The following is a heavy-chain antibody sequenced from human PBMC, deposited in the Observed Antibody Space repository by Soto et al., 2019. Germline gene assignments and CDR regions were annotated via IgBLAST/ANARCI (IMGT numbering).Heavy chain of an antibody. CDR2: IGGYGHTT. J-gene: IGHJ4*02. D-gene: IGHD4-17*01. CDR1: GFSFGSYA. CDR3: VKGGPTVIYFDH. Sequence: EVQLLESGGGLVQPGGSLRLSCAASGFSFGSYAMTWVRQAPGKGLEWVSSIGGYGHTTHYAEFVQGRFIISRDDSKKTMDLQMNSLRVEDTAVYYCVKGGPTVIYFDHWRQGNLVSVSS. V-gene: IGHV3-23*01.